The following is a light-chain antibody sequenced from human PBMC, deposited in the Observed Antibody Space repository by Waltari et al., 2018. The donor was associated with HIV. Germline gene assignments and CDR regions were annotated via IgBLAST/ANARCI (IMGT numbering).Light chain of an antibody. Sequence: SYELTQSPSVSVSAGQTASITCSGGRSVDKYVSWYRQKQGQAPVLVMYEDKKRPSGIPVRYSGTNVWRTATLTISGTQAMDEADYYCLAWDSSTAVFGGGTKLTVL. J-gene: IGLJ3*02. CDR3: LAWDSSTAV. CDR2: EDK. V-gene: IGLV3-1*01. CDR1: RSVDKY.